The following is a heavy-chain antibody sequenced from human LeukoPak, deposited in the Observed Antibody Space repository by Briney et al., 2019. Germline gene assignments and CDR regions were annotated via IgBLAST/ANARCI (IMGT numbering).Heavy chain of an antibody. Sequence: PGESLKISCKTSGYSFTSFWIGWVRQLPGKGLEWMGVIYPSDSESKYSPSFQGQVTISADKSTSTAYLHWTSLKASDTAVYYCARHPLYSSHTAADHWGRGTLVTVSS. J-gene: IGHJ4*02. CDR2: IYPSDSES. CDR1: GYSFTSFW. V-gene: IGHV5-51*01. D-gene: IGHD6-19*01. CDR3: ARHPLYSSHTAADH.